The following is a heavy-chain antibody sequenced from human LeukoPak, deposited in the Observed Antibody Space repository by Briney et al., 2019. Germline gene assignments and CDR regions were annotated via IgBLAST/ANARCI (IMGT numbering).Heavy chain of an antibody. CDR3: ARPACSSTSCYLYFQH. CDR1: GYTLTSYW. Sequence: GEPLQISCQASGYTLTSYWIGWVRQLPGKGLEWMAIIYPANSDTRYSPSFQGQVTISADKSISTAYLRWSSLKASDTAMYYCARPACSSTSCYLYFQHWGQGTLVTVSS. J-gene: IGHJ1*01. CDR2: IYPANSDT. D-gene: IGHD2-2*01. V-gene: IGHV5-51*01.